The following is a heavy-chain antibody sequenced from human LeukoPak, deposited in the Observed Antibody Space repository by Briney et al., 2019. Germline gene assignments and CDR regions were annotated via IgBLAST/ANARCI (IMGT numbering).Heavy chain of an antibody. D-gene: IGHD3-10*01. Sequence: GGSLRLPCAASGFDVSFNYVGWVRQAPGKGLEWVSVIHTGGTTHYADSVKGRFTISKDNSNNTVYLQMNNVRAEDTANYYCARVWFGYFFQWGQGALVTVSS. CDR2: IHTGGTT. CDR1: GFDVSFNY. V-gene: IGHV3-53*01. CDR3: ARVWFGYFFQ. J-gene: IGHJ4*02.